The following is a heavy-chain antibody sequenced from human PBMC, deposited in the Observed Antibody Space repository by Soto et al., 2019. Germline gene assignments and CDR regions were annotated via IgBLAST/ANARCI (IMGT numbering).Heavy chain of an antibody. D-gene: IGHD3-10*01. Sequence: QVQLVESGGGVVQPGRSLRLSCAASGFTFSSYGMHWVCQAPGKGLEWVAVISYDGSNKYYADSVKGRFTISRDNSKNTLYLQMNSLRAEDTAVYYCAKGPSAVVVLLWFGEGYGMDVWGQGTTVTVSS. J-gene: IGHJ6*02. V-gene: IGHV3-30*18. CDR2: ISYDGSNK. CDR1: GFTFSSYG. CDR3: AKGPSAVVVLLWFGEGYGMDV.